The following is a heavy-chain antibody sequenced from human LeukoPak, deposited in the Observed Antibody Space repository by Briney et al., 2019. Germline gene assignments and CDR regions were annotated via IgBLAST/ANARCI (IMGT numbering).Heavy chain of an antibody. CDR3: AKGVRGVIAYYFDY. D-gene: IGHD3-10*01. V-gene: IGHV3-30*18. CDR1: GFTFSSYV. CDR2: ISADGSEK. Sequence: SGRSLRLSCAASGFTFSSYVMHWVRQAPGKGLQWVVVISADGSEKYYADSAKGRFTISRDNSKNQVYLQMNRLRAEDTAVYYCAKGVRGVIAYYFDYWGQGTLVTVSS. J-gene: IGHJ4*02.